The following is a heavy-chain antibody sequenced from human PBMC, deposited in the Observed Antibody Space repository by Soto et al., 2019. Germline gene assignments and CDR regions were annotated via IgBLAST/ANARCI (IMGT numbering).Heavy chain of an antibody. CDR2: FYPGDSDT. V-gene: IGHV5-51*01. Sequence: PGESLKISCKGSGYYFPSYWIGWVRQMPGKGLEWMWIFYPGDSDTRYSPSFQGQVTTSADRSISTAYLQWSSLKPSDTAMYYCARQGNGAEGFDYWGQGTLVTVSS. J-gene: IGHJ4*02. D-gene: IGHD4-17*01. CDR3: ARQGNGAEGFDY. CDR1: GYYFPSYW.